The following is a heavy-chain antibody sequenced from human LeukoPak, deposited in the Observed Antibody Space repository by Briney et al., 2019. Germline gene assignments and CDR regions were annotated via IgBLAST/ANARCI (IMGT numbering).Heavy chain of an antibody. CDR3: AKGMYDYVWGSYEPAVDY. J-gene: IGHJ4*02. CDR2: IWYDGSNK. CDR1: GFTFSSYG. Sequence: GGSLRLSCAASGFTFSSYGMHWVRQAPGKGLEWVAVIWYDGSNKYYADSVKGRFTISRDNSKNTLYLQMNSLRAEDTAVYYCAKGMYDYVWGSYEPAVDYWGQGTLVTVSS. D-gene: IGHD3-16*01. V-gene: IGHV3-33*06.